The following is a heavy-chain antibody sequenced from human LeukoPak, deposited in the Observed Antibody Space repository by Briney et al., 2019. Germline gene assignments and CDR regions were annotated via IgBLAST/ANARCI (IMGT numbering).Heavy chain of an antibody. Sequence: GASVKVSCKASGYTFTSYGISWVRQAPGQGLEWMGWISAYNGNTNYAQKLQGRVTMTTDTSTSTAYMELRSLRSDDTAVYYCARDPRRYYDSSGNFDYWGQGTLVTVSS. J-gene: IGHJ4*02. CDR1: GYTFTSYG. CDR3: ARDPRRYYDSSGNFDY. D-gene: IGHD3-22*01. V-gene: IGHV1-18*01. CDR2: ISAYNGNT.